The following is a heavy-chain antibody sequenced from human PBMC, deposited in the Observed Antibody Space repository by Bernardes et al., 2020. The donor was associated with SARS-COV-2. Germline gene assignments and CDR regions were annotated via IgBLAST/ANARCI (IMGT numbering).Heavy chain of an antibody. CDR1: GGSFSGYY. Sequence: SETLSLTCAVYGGSFSGYYWSWIRQPPGKGLEWIGEINHSGSTNYNPSLKSRVTISVDTSKNQFSLKLSSVTAADTAVYYCARGQIVVPAAIGDYYYYYGMDVWGQGTTVTVSS. J-gene: IGHJ6*02. CDR2: INHSGST. CDR3: ARGQIVVPAAIGDYYYYYGMDV. D-gene: IGHD2-2*01. V-gene: IGHV4-34*01.